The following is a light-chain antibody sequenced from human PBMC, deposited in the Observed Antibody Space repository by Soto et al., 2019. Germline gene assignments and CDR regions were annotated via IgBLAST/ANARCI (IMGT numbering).Light chain of an antibody. J-gene: IGKJ4*01. CDR1: QGLGTN. V-gene: IGKV3-15*01. CDR3: QHYSPSALT. Sequence: RASQGLGTNVAWYQQKPGQAPRLLIYAASTRATGVPGRFSGCGSRTEFALTIRTLQSEYSAVYFCQHYSPSALTFGGGTKVDNK. CDR2: AAS.